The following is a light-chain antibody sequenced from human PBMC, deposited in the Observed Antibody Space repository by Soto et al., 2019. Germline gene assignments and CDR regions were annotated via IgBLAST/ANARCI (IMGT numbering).Light chain of an antibody. CDR2: KVS. J-gene: IGKJ3*01. CDR1: QSVVYSDGNTY. V-gene: IGKV2-30*01. Sequence: EVAMTQSPLSLPVTLGQPASISCRSSQSVVYSDGNTYLNWFQQRPGQSPRRLIYKVSNRDSGVPDRFSGSGSGTDFTLKISRVEAEDVGVYYCMQGTYWPFTFGPGTKVDIK. CDR3: MQGTYWPFT.